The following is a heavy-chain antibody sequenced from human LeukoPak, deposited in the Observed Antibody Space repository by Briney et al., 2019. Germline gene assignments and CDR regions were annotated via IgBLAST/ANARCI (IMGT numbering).Heavy chain of an antibody. CDR1: EFTSSAYA. Sequence: GGSLRLSCAASEFTSSAYALHWVRQAPGKGLEWVAVISNDGSNNYYADSVKGRYTISRDNSKNTLYLQMNSLRAEDTAVYFCARGTTASCYTAADYWGQGTLVIVSS. CDR3: ARGTTASCYTAADY. D-gene: IGHD2/OR15-2a*01. CDR2: ISNDGSNN. V-gene: IGHV3-30*04. J-gene: IGHJ4*02.